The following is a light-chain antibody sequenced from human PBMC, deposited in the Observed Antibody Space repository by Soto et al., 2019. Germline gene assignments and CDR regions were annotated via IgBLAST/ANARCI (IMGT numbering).Light chain of an antibody. Sequence: QAVVTQPPSVSGAPGQRITLSCTGSRSNIGADYAVHWYQQLPGAAPKLLIYANTNRPSGVPDRFSGSKSGTSASLAITGLQTYDEADYYCQSYDSGLSAVVFGGGTQLTVL. CDR1: RSNIGADYA. V-gene: IGLV1-40*01. J-gene: IGLJ2*01. CDR3: QSYDSGLSAVV. CDR2: ANT.